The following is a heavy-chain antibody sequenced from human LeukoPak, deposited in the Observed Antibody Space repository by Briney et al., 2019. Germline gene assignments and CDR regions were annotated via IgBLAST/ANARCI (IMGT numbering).Heavy chain of an antibody. CDR2: ISSFSTFT. CDR1: GFTFSGHY. J-gene: IGHJ4*02. Sequence: KSGGSLRLSCAASGFTFSGHYMSWIRQAPGKGLEWVSYISSFSTFTNYADSVKGRVTISRDNAKNSLDLQFNSLRVEDTAVYYCARGGDYFDHWGQGTLVTVSS. CDR3: ARGGDYFDH. V-gene: IGHV3-11*06. D-gene: IGHD4-17*01.